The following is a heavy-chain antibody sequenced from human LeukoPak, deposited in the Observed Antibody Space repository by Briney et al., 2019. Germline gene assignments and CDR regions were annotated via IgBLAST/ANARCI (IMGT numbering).Heavy chain of an antibody. J-gene: IGHJ4*02. V-gene: IGHV1-69*13. CDR1: GGTFSSYA. CDR3: ARASPHDYGDYALDY. D-gene: IGHD4-17*01. Sequence: SVKVSCKASGGTFSSYAISWMRQAPGQGLEWMGGIIPIFGTANYAQKFQGRVTITADESMSTAYMELSSLRSEDTAVYYCARASPHDYGDYALDYWGQGTLVTVSS. CDR2: IIPIFGTA.